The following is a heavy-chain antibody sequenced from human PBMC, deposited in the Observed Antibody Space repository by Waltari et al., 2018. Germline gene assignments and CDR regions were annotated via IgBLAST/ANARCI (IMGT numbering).Heavy chain of an antibody. J-gene: IGHJ6*03. V-gene: IGHV1-24*01. Sequence: QVQLVQSGAEVKKPGASVKVSCKVSGYTLTELSMHWVRQAPGKGLEWMGGFDPEDGETIYAQKFQGRVTISVDTSKNQFSLKLSSVTAADTAVYYCARQAVLRFLEWFPRYMDVWGKGTTVTVSS. CDR1: GYTLTELS. CDR3: ARQAVLRFLEWFPRYMDV. D-gene: IGHD3-3*01. CDR2: FDPEDGET.